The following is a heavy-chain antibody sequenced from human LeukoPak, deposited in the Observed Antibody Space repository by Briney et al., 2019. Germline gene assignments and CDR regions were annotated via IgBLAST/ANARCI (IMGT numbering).Heavy chain of an antibody. CDR2: IYTSGSA. CDR1: GGSISSADYY. CDR3: AGGDYQAFDI. D-gene: IGHD4-17*01. J-gene: IGHJ3*02. Sequence: SETLSLTCTVSGGSISSADYYWNWIRQPAGKGLEWIGRIYTSGSANYNPSLKSRVTISVDTSKNQFSLKLSSVTAADTAVYYCAGGDYQAFDIWGQGTMVTVSS. V-gene: IGHV4-61*02.